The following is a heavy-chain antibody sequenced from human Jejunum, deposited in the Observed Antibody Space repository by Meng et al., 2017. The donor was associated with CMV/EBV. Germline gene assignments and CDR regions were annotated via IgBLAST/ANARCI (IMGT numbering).Heavy chain of an antibody. CDR1: FTISTKC. CDR3: AKDRVTTFGGVIVTFEN. J-gene: IGHJ4*02. Sequence: FTISTKCMSWVRQAPGKGLEWVAVISYDGSKKFYADSVKDRFIISRDNSKNTLYLQMNTLRAEDTAVYYCAKDRVTTFGGVIVTFENWGQGTLVTVSS. D-gene: IGHD3-16*02. CDR2: ISYDGSKK. V-gene: IGHV3-30*18.